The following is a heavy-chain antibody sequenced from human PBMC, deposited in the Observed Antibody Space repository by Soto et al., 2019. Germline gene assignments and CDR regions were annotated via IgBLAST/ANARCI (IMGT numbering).Heavy chain of an antibody. D-gene: IGHD3-10*01. CDR1: GGSISSGDYY. CDR3: ARADYYGSGRFKESRAYFDY. CDR2: IYYSGST. Sequence: LSLTCTVSGGSISSGDYYWSWIRQPPGKGLEWIGYIYYSGSTYYNPSLKSRVTISVDTSKNQFSLKLSSVTAADTAVYYCARADYYGSGRFKESRAYFDYWGQGTLVTVS. J-gene: IGHJ4*02. V-gene: IGHV4-30-4*01.